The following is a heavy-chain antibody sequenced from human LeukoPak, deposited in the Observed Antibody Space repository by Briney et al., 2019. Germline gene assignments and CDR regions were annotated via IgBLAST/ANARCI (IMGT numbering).Heavy chain of an antibody. Sequence: SGGSLRLSCAASGFTFSSYAMSWVRQAPGKGLEWVSAISGSGGSTYYADSEKGRFTISRDNSKNTLYLQMNSLRAEDTAVYYCAKGPSRYCSSTSCYRYFDYWGQGTLVTVSS. CDR1: GFTFSSYA. CDR2: ISGSGGST. CDR3: AKGPSRYCSSTSCYRYFDY. J-gene: IGHJ4*02. V-gene: IGHV3-23*01. D-gene: IGHD2-2*02.